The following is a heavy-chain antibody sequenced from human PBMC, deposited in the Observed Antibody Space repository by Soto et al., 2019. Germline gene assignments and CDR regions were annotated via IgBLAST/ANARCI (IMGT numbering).Heavy chain of an antibody. V-gene: IGHV1-69*04. J-gene: IGHJ3*02. CDR3: ARDRGPAAGYAFDI. CDR2: IIPILGIA. D-gene: IGHD2-2*01. Sequence: SVKVACKASGGTFSSYAISWVRQAPGQGLEWMGRIIPILGIANYAQKFQGRVTITADKSTSTAYMELSSLRSEDTAVYYCARDRGPAAGYAFDIWGQGTMVTDS. CDR1: GGTFSSYA.